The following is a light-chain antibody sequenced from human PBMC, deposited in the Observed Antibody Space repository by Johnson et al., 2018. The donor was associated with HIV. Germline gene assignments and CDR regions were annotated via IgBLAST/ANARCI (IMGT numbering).Light chain of an antibody. CDR1: SSNIGNNY. CDR2: ENN. V-gene: IGLV1-51*02. CDR3: GTWDSSLSAYV. J-gene: IGLJ1*01. Sequence: VLTQPPSVSAAPGQKVTISCSGSSSNIGNNYVSWYQQLPGTAPKLLIYENNKRPSGIPDRFSGSKSAPSDTLCITGLQTGDEADYYCGTWDSSLSAYVFGTGTKVTVL.